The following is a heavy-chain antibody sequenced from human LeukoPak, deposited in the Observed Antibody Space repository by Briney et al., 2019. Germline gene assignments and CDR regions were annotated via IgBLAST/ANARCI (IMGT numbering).Heavy chain of an antibody. D-gene: IGHD3-22*01. Sequence: GESLKISCKGSGYSFTSYWIGWVHQMPGKGREWMGIIYPGDSDTRYSPSFQGQVTISADKSISTAYLQWSSLKASDTAMYYCARLVYDSSGSYFDYWRQGTLVTVSS. V-gene: IGHV5-51*07. J-gene: IGHJ4*02. CDR2: IYPGDSDT. CDR1: GYSFTSYW. CDR3: ARLVYDSSGSYFDY.